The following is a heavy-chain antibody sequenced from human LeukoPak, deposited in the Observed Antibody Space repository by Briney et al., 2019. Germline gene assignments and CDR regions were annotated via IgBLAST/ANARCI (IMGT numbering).Heavy chain of an antibody. V-gene: IGHV4-4*02. D-gene: IGHD6-13*01. Sequence: ETLSLTCAVSGGSISSSNWWSWVRQPPGKGLEWIGEIYHSGSTNYNPSLKSRVTISVDKSKNQFSLKLSSVTAADTAVYYCAREPKDSSSWYYFDYWGQGTLVTVSS. CDR2: IYHSGST. CDR3: AREPKDSSSWYYFDY. CDR1: GGSISSSNW. J-gene: IGHJ4*02.